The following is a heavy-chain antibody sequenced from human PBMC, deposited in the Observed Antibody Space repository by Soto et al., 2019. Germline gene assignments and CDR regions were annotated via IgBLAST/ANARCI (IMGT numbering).Heavy chain of an antibody. Sequence: QVQLVQSGAEVKKPGSSVKVSCKASGGTFSSYTISWVRQAPGQGLEWMGRIIPILGIANYAQKFQGRVTITADKSTSTAYMELCSLRSEDTAVYYCAREESVGATYYGMDVWGQGTTVTVSS. V-gene: IGHV1-69*08. CDR2: IIPILGIA. D-gene: IGHD1-26*01. CDR3: AREESVGATYYGMDV. CDR1: GGTFSSYT. J-gene: IGHJ6*02.